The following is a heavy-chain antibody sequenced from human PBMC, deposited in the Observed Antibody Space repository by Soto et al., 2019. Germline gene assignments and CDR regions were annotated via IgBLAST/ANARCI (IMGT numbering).Heavy chain of an antibody. J-gene: IGHJ6*03. D-gene: IGHD2-2*01. CDR3: ARAKYCISTSCYRGYHYYYMDV. CDR2: IYYSGST. Sequence: SETLSLTCTVSGGSISSYYWSWIRQPPGKGLEWIGYIYYSGSTNYNPSLKSRVTISVDTSKNQFSLKLSSVTAADTAVFYFARAKYCISTSCYRGYHYYYMDVWGKGTTVTVSS. V-gene: IGHV4-59*12. CDR1: GGSISSYY.